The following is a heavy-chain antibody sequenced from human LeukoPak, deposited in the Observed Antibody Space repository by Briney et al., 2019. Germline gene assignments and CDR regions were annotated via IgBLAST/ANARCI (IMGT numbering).Heavy chain of an antibody. D-gene: IGHD4-17*01. J-gene: IGHJ4*02. CDR2: ISYDGSNK. CDR1: GFTFSSYA. CDR3: ARVPEGDDYGDSLGY. V-gene: IGHV3-30*04. Sequence: GGSLRLSCAASGFTFSSYAMHWVRQAPGKGLEWVAVISYDGSNKYYADSVKGRFTISRDNSKNTLYLQMNSLRAEDTAVYYCARVPEGDDYGDSLGYWGQGTLVTVSS.